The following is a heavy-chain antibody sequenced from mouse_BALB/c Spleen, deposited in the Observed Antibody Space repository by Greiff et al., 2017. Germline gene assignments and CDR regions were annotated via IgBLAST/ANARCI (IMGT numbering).Heavy chain of an antibody. D-gene: IGHD2-4*01. CDR1: GFTFSSYG. V-gene: IGHV5-6-3*01. J-gene: IGHJ4*01. CDR3: ARENYYDYLYAMDY. CDR2: INSNGGST. Sequence: EVKLMESGGGLVQPGGSLKLSCAASGFTFSSYGMSWVRQTPDKRLELVATINSNGGSTYYPDSVKGRFTISRDNAKNTLYLQMSSLKSEDTAMYYCARENYYDYLYAMDYWGQGTSVTVSS.